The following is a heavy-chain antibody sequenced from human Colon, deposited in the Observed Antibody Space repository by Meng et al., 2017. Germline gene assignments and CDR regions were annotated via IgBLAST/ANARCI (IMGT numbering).Heavy chain of an antibody. CDR1: GGSISTSGHW. CDR2: VFYSGST. Sequence: VQLPESGPGLVKPSQTPSLTCTVSGGSISTSGHWWSWIRQHPGKGLEWIGYVFYSGSTQYNPSLKSRVSISVDTSKNQFSLKLYSMTAADTAVYYCARDMSGGYYWFDPWGQGTLVTVSS. D-gene: IGHD3-22*01. V-gene: IGHV4-31*03. J-gene: IGHJ5*02. CDR3: ARDMSGGYYWFDP.